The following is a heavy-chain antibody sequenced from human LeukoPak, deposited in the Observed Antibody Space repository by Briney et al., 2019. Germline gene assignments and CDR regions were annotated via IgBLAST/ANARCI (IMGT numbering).Heavy chain of an antibody. CDR3: ARGGLLWFGELLA. CDR1: GGSVSSDY. J-gene: IGHJ4*02. Sequence: SETLSLTCAVSGGSVSSDYWGWIRLPPGKGLEWIGYIYISGNTNYNPSLKSRVTISLDTSKNQFSLKLSSVTAADTAVYYCARGGLLWFGELLAWGQGTLVTVSS. D-gene: IGHD3-10*01. CDR2: IYISGNT. V-gene: IGHV4-4*08.